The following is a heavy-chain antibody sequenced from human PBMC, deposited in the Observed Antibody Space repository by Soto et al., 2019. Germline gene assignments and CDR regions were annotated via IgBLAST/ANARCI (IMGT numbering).Heavy chain of an antibody. V-gene: IGHV4-39*01. Sequence: SETLSLTCTVSGGSISSSSYYWGWIRQPPGKGLEWIGSIYYSGSTYYNPSLKSRVTISVDTSKNQFSLKLSSVTAADTVVYYCASHLGRWQGLAYWGQGTLVPVSP. CDR2: IYYSGST. CDR3: ASHLGRWQGLAY. J-gene: IGHJ4*02. D-gene: IGHD6-19*01. CDR1: GGSISSSSYY.